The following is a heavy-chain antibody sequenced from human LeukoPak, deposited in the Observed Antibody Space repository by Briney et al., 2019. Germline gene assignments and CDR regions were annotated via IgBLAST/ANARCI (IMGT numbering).Heavy chain of an antibody. J-gene: IGHJ3*02. CDR2: INHSGST. CDR3: ARGPERGEYQLLWVPAFDI. Sequence: SESLSLTCAVYGGFFSGYYWSWIRHPPGKGLEWIGEINHSGSTNYNPSLKSQVPISLDKSKNQFSLKRSSVTAVGTAVYYGARGPERGEYQLLWVPAFDIWGQGTMVTVSS. V-gene: IGHV4-34*01. D-gene: IGHD2-2*01. CDR1: GGFFSGYY.